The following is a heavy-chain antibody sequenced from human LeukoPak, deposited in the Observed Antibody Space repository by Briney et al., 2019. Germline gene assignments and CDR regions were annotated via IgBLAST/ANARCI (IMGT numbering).Heavy chain of an antibody. Sequence: GGSLRLSCAASGFTFRSYGMYWVRQAPGKGLEWVALIQYDGTNKYYADSVKGRFTISRDNSKNTLYLQMNSLRAEDTAVYYCAKDGIFFHYYDSSGYSHLDSWGQGTLVTVSS. V-gene: IGHV3-30*02. CDR3: AKDGIFFHYYDSSGYSHLDS. CDR1: GFTFRSYG. J-gene: IGHJ4*02. CDR2: IQYDGTNK. D-gene: IGHD3-22*01.